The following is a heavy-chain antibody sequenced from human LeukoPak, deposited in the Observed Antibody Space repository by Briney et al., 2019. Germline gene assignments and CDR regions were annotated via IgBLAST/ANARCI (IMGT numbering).Heavy chain of an antibody. J-gene: IGHJ4*02. CDR3: AKALGGSGSNFDY. V-gene: IGHV3-23*01. Sequence: PGGSLRLSCAASGFTFSSYAMNWVRQAPGKGLEWVSTIGGSGGSTYYADSVKGRFTISRDNSKNTLYLRMNSLRAEDTAVYYCAKALGGSGSNFDYWGQGTLVTVSS. D-gene: IGHD3-10*01. CDR2: IGGSGGST. CDR1: GFTFSSYA.